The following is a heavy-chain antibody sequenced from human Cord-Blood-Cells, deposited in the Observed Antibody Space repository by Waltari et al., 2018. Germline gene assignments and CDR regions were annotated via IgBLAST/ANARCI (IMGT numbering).Heavy chain of an antibody. CDR2: ISWNSGSI. Sequence: EVQLVESGGGLVQPGRSLRLSCAASGFTFADYAMHWVRQAPGKGLEWVSGISWNSGSIGDADSVQGRFTSSRDNAKNSLYLQMNSLRAEDTALYYCATGGGRVGRGHTDYWGQGTLVTVSS. CDR1: GFTFADYA. J-gene: IGHJ4*02. V-gene: IGHV3-9*01. D-gene: IGHD2-15*01. CDR3: ATGGGRVGRGHTDY.